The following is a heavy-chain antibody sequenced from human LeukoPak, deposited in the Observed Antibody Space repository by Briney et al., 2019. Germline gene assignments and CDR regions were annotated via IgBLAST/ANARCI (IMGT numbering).Heavy chain of an antibody. CDR1: GFTFSSYS. D-gene: IGHD6-19*01. V-gene: IGHV3-21*01. Sequence: GGSLRLSCAASGFTFSSYSMNWVRQAPGKGLEWVSSISSSSSYIYYADSVKGRFTISRDNAKNSLYLQMNSLRAEDTAVYYCARGEIAVAGYDYWGQGALVTVSS. J-gene: IGHJ4*02. CDR2: ISSSSSYI. CDR3: ARGEIAVAGYDY.